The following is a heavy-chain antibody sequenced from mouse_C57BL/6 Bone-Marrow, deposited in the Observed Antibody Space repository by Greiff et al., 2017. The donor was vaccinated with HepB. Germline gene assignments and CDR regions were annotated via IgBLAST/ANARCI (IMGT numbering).Heavy chain of an antibody. J-gene: IGHJ1*03. CDR3: ARSGPSYWYFDV. CDR1: GYTFTSYW. V-gene: IGHV1-69*02. CDR2: IDPSDSYT. Sequence: QVQLQQPGAELVKPGASVKMSCKASGYTFTSYWITWVKQRPGQGLEWIGEIDPSDSYTNYNQKFKGKATLTVDTSSSTAYMQLSSLTSEDSAVYYCARSGPSYWYFDVWGTGTTVTVSS. D-gene: IGHD2-10*02.